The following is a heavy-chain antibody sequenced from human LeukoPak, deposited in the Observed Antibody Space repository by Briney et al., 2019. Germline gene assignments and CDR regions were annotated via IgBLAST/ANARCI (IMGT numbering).Heavy chain of an antibody. CDR2: IHYSGST. J-gene: IGHJ4*02. V-gene: IGHV4-59*01. CDR3: ARVRDRSSYFYDLDY. D-gene: IGHD3-22*01. Sequence: SETLSLTCTVSGGSISSYYWSWIRQPPGKGLEWIGCIHYSGSTNYNPSLKSRITISVDTSKNQFSLKLSSVTAADTAVYYCARVRDRSSYFYDLDYWGQGTLVTVSS. CDR1: GGSISSYY.